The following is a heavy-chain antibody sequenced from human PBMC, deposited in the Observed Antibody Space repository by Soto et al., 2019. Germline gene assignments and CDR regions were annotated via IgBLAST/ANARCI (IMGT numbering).Heavy chain of an antibody. Sequence: QVQLVESGGGVVQPGRSLRLSCAASGFTFSTYVMHWVRQAPGKGLEWVALISYDGRNKYYADSVKGRFTISRDNSKNTQYLKVNSLRAEDTGVDYWAPGYHHFDYWGQGTLVTVSS. CDR2: ISYDGRNK. CDR3: APGYHHFDY. V-gene: IGHV3-30*03. J-gene: IGHJ4*02. D-gene: IGHD3-9*01. CDR1: GFTFSTYV.